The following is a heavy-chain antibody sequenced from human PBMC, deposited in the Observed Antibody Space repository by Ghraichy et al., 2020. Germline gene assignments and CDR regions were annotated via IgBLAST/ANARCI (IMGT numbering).Heavy chain of an antibody. CDR3: ARDHCSGGNCYSAYYGMDV. D-gene: IGHD2-15*01. Sequence: GGSLRLSCAASGFTFSSYSMNWVRQAPGKGLEWVSYIGGTTTTIYYADSVKGRFTISRDNAKNSLYLQMNSLRDEDTAVYYCARDHCSGGNCYSAYYGMDVWGQGTTVTVSS. CDR2: IGGTTTTI. CDR1: GFTFSSYS. V-gene: IGHV3-48*02. J-gene: IGHJ6*02.